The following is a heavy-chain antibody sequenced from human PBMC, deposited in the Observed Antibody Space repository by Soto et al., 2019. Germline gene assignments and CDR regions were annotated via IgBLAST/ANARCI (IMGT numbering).Heavy chain of an antibody. D-gene: IGHD3-16*01. CDR3: ARGGDDTPPWHNQGHFGF. Sequence: QVQLQESGPGLVKPSQTLSLTCTVSGGSISSGGYYWSWIRQHPGKGLEWIGYIHHTGTTYYNPSIKSRVTIAVDTSKNKFSLKMNSVTAADTAVDYGARGGDDTPPWHNQGHFGFLGQGTLVTVSS. J-gene: IGHJ4*02. V-gene: IGHV4-31*03. CDR2: IHHTGTT. CDR1: GGSISSGGYY.